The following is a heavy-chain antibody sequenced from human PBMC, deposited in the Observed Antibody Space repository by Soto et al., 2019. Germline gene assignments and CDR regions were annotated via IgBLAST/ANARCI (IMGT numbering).Heavy chain of an antibody. CDR1: GGSISSSSYF. CDR3: ASSSWPYFDY. Sequence: SETLSLTCTVSGGSISSSSYFWGWIRQPPGKGLEWIGSIYYSGSTYYNPSLKSRVTVSVDTSKNQFSLKLSSVTAADTAVYYCASSSWPYFDYWGQGTLVTVSS. D-gene: IGHD2-2*01. J-gene: IGHJ4*02. V-gene: IGHV4-39*01. CDR2: IYYSGST.